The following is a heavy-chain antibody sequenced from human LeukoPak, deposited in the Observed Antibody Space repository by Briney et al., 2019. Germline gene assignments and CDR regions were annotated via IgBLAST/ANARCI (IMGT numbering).Heavy chain of an antibody. CDR1: GGSISSYY. CDR2: IYYSGST. J-gene: IGHJ3*02. Sequence: PSETLSLTCTVSGGSISSYYWSWIRQPPGKGLEWIGYIYYSGSTNYNPSLKSRVTISVDTSKNQFSLKLSSVTAADTAVYYCAREEPRAAFDIWGQGTMVTVSS. D-gene: IGHD1-14*01. CDR3: AREEPRAAFDI. V-gene: IGHV4-59*01.